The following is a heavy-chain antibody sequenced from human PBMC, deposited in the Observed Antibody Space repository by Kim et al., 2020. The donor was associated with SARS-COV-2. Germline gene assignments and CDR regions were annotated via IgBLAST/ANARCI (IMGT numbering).Heavy chain of an antibody. V-gene: IGHV3-48*03. CDR1: GFTFSSYE. J-gene: IGHJ6*02. CDR2: ISSSGSTI. D-gene: IGHD3-3*01. CDR3: ARSLYYDFWNFWADPVKGYYYYGMDV. Sequence: GGSLRLSCAASGFTFSSYEMNWVRQAPGKGLEWVSYISSSGSTIYYADSVKGRFTISRDNAKNSLYLQMNSLRAEDTAVYYCARSLYYDFWNFWADPVKGYYYYGMDVWGQGTTVTVSS.